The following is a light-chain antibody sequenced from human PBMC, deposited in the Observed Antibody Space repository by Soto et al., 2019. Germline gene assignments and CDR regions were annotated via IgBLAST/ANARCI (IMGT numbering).Light chain of an antibody. J-gene: IGLJ1*01. V-gene: IGLV1-44*01. Sequence: QSVLTQPPSASGTPGQRVTISCSGSSSNIGSNTVNWYQQLPGTAPKLLIYSNNQRPSGVPDRFSGSKSGTSASLAISGLQSEDVADYYCAAWDDSLNVPYVFGTGTKLTVL. CDR2: SNN. CDR1: SSNIGSNT. CDR3: AAWDDSLNVPYV.